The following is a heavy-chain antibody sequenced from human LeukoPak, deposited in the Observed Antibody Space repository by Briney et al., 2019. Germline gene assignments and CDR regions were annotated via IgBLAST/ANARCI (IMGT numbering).Heavy chain of an antibody. CDR3: ARESLTYYYDSSGLDY. J-gene: IGHJ4*02. CDR1: GFTFSRNS. V-gene: IGHV3-21*01. D-gene: IGHD3-22*01. Sequence: GGSLRLSCVASGFTFSRNSMNWVRQAPGKGLEWVSSISSSSSYIYYADSVKGRFTISRDNAKNSLYLQMNSLRAEDTAVYYCARESLTYYYDSSGLDYWGQGTLVTVSS. CDR2: ISSSSSYI.